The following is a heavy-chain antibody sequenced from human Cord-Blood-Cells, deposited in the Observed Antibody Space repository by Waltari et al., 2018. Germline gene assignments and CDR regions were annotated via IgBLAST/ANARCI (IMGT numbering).Heavy chain of an antibody. V-gene: IGHV3-23*01. CDR3: AKEDCSSTSCYYYYGMDV. D-gene: IGHD2-2*01. CDR1: GFTFSSYA. Sequence: EVQLLESGGGLVQPGGSLRLSCAASGFTFSSYAMSGVRPAPGKGLEWVSAISGSGGSTYYADSVKGRFTISRDNSKNTLYLQMNSLRAEDTAVYYCAKEDCSSTSCYYYYGMDVWGQGTTVTVSS. J-gene: IGHJ6*02. CDR2: ISGSGGST.